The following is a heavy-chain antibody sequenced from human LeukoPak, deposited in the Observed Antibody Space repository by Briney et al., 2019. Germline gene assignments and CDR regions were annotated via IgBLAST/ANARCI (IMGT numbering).Heavy chain of an antibody. Sequence: PGGSLRLSCAASGFTFSSYWMSWVRQAPGKGLEWVANIKQDGSEKYYVDSVKGRFTISRDNAKNSLYLQMNSLRAEDTAVYYCARDRATVVTHHFDIWGQGTMVTVSS. V-gene: IGHV3-7*01. CDR3: ARDRATVVTHHFDI. CDR1: GFTFSSYW. CDR2: IKQDGSEK. J-gene: IGHJ3*02. D-gene: IGHD4-23*01.